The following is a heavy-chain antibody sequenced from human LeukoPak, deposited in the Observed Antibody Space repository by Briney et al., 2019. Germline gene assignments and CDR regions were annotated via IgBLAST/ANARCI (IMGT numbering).Heavy chain of an antibody. CDR1: GYTFITYW. CDR2: IYPCDSDT. D-gene: IGHD4-23*01. J-gene: IGHJ3*02. CDR3: ARPDDYGGKPAAFDI. V-gene: IGHV5-51*01. Sequence: PGESLKISCKGSGYTFITYWIGWVRQMPGKGLEWMGIIYPCDSDTRYSPSFRGQVTISADKSINTAYLQWSSLKASDTAMYYCARPDDYGGKPAAFDIWGQGTMVTVSS.